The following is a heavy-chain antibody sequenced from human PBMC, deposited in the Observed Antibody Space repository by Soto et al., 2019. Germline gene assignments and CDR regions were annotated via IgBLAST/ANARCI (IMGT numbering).Heavy chain of an antibody. CDR3: ARDPAPGRNWFDP. CDR2: IKRDGSVT. CDR1: GFTISTYW. V-gene: IGHV3-74*01. Sequence: GGSLRLSCAASGFTISTYWMHWVRQAPGKGLVWVSRIKRDGSVTDYVDSVEGRFTISRDNAKNTVYLQMNNLRAEDTAMYYCARDPAPGRNWFDPWGQGTMVTVSS. D-gene: IGHD2-2*01. J-gene: IGHJ5*02.